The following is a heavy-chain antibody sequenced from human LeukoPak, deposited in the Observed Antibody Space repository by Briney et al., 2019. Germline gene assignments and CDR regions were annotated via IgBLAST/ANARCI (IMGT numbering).Heavy chain of an antibody. CDR1: GFTVSSNY. D-gene: IGHD3-10*01. CDR2: IYRGGST. V-gene: IGHV3-66*01. J-gene: IGHJ6*02. CDR3: ARDLNYYGSGSYYTDYYYYGMDV. Sequence: GGSLRLSWAASGFTVSSNYMRWVRHAPGKWMEWVSGIYRGGSTYFADSVKGRFTISRDNAKNTLYLQMNSLRAEDTAVYYCARDLNYYGSGSYYTDYYYYGMDVWGQGTTVTVSS.